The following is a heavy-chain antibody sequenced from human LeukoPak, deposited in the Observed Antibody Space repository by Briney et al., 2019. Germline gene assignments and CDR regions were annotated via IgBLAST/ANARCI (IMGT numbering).Heavy chain of an antibody. V-gene: IGHV4-34*01. CDR3: ARGVSPALVRPRVFDY. Sequence: SSETLSLTCAVYGGSFSGYYWSWIRQPPGKGLEWIGEINHSGSTNYNPSLKSRVTISVDTSKNQFSLKLSSVTAADTAVYYCARGVSPALVRPRVFDYWGQGTLVTVSS. CDR2: INHSGST. CDR1: GGSFSGYY. J-gene: IGHJ4*02.